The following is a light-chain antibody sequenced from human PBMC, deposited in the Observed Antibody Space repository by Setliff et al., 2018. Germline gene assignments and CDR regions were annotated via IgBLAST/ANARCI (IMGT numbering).Light chain of an antibody. Sequence: QSALTQPPSASGSPGQSVTISCAGTSIDLSGYTYVSWYQQHPGKAPQVIIYDVTKRPSGVPDRFSGSKSGNTASLTVSGLQAEDEADYYGTAYAGSNNFVFGTGTKVTVL. CDR3: TAYAGSNNFV. J-gene: IGLJ1*01. CDR1: SIDLSGYTY. V-gene: IGLV2-8*01. CDR2: DVT.